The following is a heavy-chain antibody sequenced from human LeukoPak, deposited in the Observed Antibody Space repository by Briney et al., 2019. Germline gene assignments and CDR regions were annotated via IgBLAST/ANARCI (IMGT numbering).Heavy chain of an antibody. CDR1: GGSISSYY. CDR3: ARQVTTGYGSGSRPYYYYYMDV. Sequence: SETLSLTCTVSGGSISSYYWSWIRQPPGKGLEWIGYIYYSGSTNYSPSLKSRVTISVDTSKNQFSLKLSSVTAADTAVYYCARQVTTGYGSGSRPYYYYYMDVWGKGTTVTISS. D-gene: IGHD3-10*01. CDR2: IYYSGST. J-gene: IGHJ6*03. V-gene: IGHV4-59*01.